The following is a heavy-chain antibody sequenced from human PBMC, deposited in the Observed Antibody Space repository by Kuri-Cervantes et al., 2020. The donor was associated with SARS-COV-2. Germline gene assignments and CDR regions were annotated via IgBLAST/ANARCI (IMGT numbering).Heavy chain of an antibody. J-gene: IGHJ4*02. D-gene: IGHD6-13*01. V-gene: IGHV1-46*01. Sequence: ASVKVSCKASGYTFTSYDMHWVRQAPGQGLEWMGMINPSGGNTSYAQKFQGRVTMTRDTSMRTVYMELSSLRSEDTAVYYCARGRYRSTAIFYYCGQGTLVTVSS. CDR3: ARGRYRSTAIFYY. CDR2: INPSGGNT. CDR1: GYTFTSYD.